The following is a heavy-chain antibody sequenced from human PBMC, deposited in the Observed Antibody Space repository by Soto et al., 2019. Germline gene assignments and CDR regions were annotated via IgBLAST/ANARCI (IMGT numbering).Heavy chain of an antibody. CDR1: GGTFSSYA. CDR3: ARDKYIVVVTPGAFDI. CDR2: IIPIFGTA. V-gene: IGHV1-69*13. D-gene: IGHD2-21*02. Sequence: ASVKVSCKASGGTFSSYASSWVRQAPGQGLEWMGGIIPIFGTANYAQKFQGRVTITADESTSTAYMELSSLRSEDTAVYYCARDKYIVVVTPGAFDIWGQGTMVTVSS. J-gene: IGHJ3*02.